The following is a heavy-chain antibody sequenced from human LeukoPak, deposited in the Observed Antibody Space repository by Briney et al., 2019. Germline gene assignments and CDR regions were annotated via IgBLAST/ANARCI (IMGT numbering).Heavy chain of an antibody. V-gene: IGHV4-34*01. J-gene: IGHJ4*02. CDR2: INHSGST. CDR1: GGSFNGYY. CDR3: ARGDDYGDYEPYFIDY. Sequence: PSETLSLTCAVYGGSFNGYYWSWIRQPPGKGLEWIGEINHSGSTNYNPSLKSRVTISVDTSKNQFSLKLSSVTAADTAVYYCARGDDYGDYEPYFIDYWGQGTLVTVSS. D-gene: IGHD4-17*01.